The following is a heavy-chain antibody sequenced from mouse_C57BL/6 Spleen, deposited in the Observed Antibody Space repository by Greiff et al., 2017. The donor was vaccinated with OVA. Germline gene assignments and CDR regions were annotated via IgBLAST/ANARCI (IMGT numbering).Heavy chain of an antibody. V-gene: IGHV14-2*01. CDR1: GFNIKDYY. Sequence: VQLQQSGAELVKPGASVKLSCTASGFNIKDYYMHWVKQRTEQGLEWIGRIDPEDGETKYAPKFQGKATITADTSSNTSYLQLSSLTAEDTAVYCCASGPFRDWYVDVWGTGTTVTVSS. D-gene: IGHD3-2*02. CDR3: ASGPFRDWYVDV. J-gene: IGHJ1*03. CDR2: IDPEDGET.